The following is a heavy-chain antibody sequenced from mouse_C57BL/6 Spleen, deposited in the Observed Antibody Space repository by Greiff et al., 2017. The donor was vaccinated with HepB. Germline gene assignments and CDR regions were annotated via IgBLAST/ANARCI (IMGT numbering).Heavy chain of an antibody. J-gene: IGHJ1*03. D-gene: IGHD1-1*01. CDR1: GYTFTSYW. V-gene: IGHV1-69*01. Sequence: QVQLQQSGAELVMPGASVKLSCKASGYTFTSYWMHWVKQRPGQGLEWIGEIDPSDSYTNYNQKFKGKSTLTVDKSSSTAYMQLSSLTSEDSAVYYCARGTTVVATDWYFDVWGTGTTVTVSS. CDR3: ARGTTVVATDWYFDV. CDR2: IDPSDSYT.